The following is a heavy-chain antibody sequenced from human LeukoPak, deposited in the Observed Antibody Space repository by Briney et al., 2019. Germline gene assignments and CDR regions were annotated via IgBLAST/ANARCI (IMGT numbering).Heavy chain of an antibody. V-gene: IGHV4-59*08. CDR1: GASISSYY. CDR2: ISYRGGT. D-gene: IGHD4-11*01. Sequence: SETLSLTCTVSGASISSYYWSWIRQPPGKGLEWIGYISYRGGTNYSPSLRSRLTISLDTSKNQFSLKLSSVTAADTAVYYCAIYSNFGAFDIWGQGTMVTVSS. J-gene: IGHJ3*02. CDR3: AIYSNFGAFDI.